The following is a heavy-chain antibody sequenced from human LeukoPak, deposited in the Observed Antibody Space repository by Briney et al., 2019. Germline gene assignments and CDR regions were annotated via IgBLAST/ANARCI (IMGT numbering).Heavy chain of an antibody. Sequence: GGSLRLSCAASGFTFSSYSMNWVRQAPGKGLEWGSYISGSSSTIYYADSVKGRFTISRDNGKNTLYLQMNSLRAEDTAVYYCARGPLIAAAGTWWGQGTLVTVSS. CDR3: ARGPLIAAAGTW. J-gene: IGHJ4*02. V-gene: IGHV3-48*01. D-gene: IGHD6-13*01. CDR2: ISGSSSTI. CDR1: GFTFSSYS.